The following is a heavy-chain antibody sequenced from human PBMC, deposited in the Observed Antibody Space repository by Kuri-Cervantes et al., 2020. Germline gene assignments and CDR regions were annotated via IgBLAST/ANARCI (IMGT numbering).Heavy chain of an antibody. V-gene: IGHV3-72*01. Sequence: GGSLRLSCAASGFTFDDYGMSWVRQAPGKGLEWIARIRNKANTYSTEYAASVKGRFTISRDGSQNSLYLQMNSLNTGDTALYYCASSWGDYRRFDYWGQGTLVTVSS. CDR1: GFTFDDYG. D-gene: IGHD4-17*01. CDR3: ASSWGDYRRFDY. CDR2: IRNKANTYST. J-gene: IGHJ4*02.